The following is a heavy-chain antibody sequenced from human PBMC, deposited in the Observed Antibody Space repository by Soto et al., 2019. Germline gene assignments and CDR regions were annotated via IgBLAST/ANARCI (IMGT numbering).Heavy chain of an antibody. CDR2: IYYSGST. D-gene: IGHD5-12*01. CDR1: GDSIRSYY. J-gene: IGHJ6*02. CDR3: ARAYGGFDNGLDV. V-gene: IGHV4-59*01. Sequence: XGTLCLTCTVSGDSIRSYYWTWIRQPPGKGLELIGYIYYSGSTRYNPSLKSRVTISVDMSKNQFSLKLSSVIAADTAVYYCARAYGGFDNGLDVWGQGTAVTVSS.